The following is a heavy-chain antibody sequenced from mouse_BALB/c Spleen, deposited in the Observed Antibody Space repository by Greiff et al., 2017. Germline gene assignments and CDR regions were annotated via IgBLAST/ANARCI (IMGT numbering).Heavy chain of an antibody. CDR1: GFNIKDTY. CDR3: HSSYGNYAFDV. J-gene: IGHJ1*01. D-gene: IGHD2-1*01. V-gene: IGHV14-3*02. Sequence: VQLQQSGAELVKPRASVKLSCTASGFNIKDTYMHWVKQRPEQGLEWIGRIDPANGNTKYDPKFQGKATITADTSSNTAYLQLSSLTSEDTAVYYCHSSYGNYAFDVWGAGTTVTVSS. CDR2: IDPANGNT.